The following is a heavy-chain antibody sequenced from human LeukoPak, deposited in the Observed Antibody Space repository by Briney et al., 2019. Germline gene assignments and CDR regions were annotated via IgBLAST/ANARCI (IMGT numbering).Heavy chain of an antibody. CDR2: INPNIGDA. J-gene: IGHJ5*01. CDR1: GYTFTDYF. D-gene: IGHD2-21*02. CDR3: ARMDLDGGDSIGFDS. Sequence: ASVKVSCKASGYTFTDYFMHWVRQAPGQGLEWMGWINPNIGDATYAQKFQGRVAMTRDRSINTAYMELSSLTSDDTAVYYCARMDLDGGDSIGFDSWGQGTLITVSS. V-gene: IGHV1-2*02.